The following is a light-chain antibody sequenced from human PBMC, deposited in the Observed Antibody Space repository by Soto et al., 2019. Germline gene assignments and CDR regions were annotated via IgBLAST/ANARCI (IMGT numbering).Light chain of an antibody. CDR2: LNSDGSH. CDR3: QTWGTGTWV. J-gene: IGLJ3*02. CDR1: SGHSSYA. V-gene: IGLV4-69*01. Sequence: QPVLTQSPSASASLGASVKLTCTLSSGHSSYAIAWHQQQPEKGPRYLMKLNSDGSHRKGDGIPDRFSGSSSGAERYLTISCLQSEDEADYYCQTWGTGTWVFGGGSQLTVL.